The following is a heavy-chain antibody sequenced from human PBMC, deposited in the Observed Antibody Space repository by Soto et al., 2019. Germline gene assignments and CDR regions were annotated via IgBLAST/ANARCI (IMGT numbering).Heavy chain of an antibody. J-gene: IGHJ4*02. V-gene: IGHV1-69*13. CDR2: IIPIFGTA. CDR1: GGTFSSYA. Sequence: GASVKVSCKASGGTFSSYAISWVRQAPGQGLEWMGGIIPIFGTANYAQKFQGRVTITADESTSTAYMELSSLRSEDTAVYYCASPPSRSDILTGYLDHWGQGTLVTVSS. D-gene: IGHD3-9*01. CDR3: ASPPSRSDILTGYLDH.